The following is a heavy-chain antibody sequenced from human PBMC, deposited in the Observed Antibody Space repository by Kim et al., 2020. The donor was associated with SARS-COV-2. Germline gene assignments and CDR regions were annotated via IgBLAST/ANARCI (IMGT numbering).Heavy chain of an antibody. V-gene: IGHV3-48*02. Sequence: YADSVKGRFTISRDNAKNSLYLQMNSLRDEDTAVYYCASTGSSWYRSFDYWGQGTLVTVSS. D-gene: IGHD6-13*01. CDR3: ASTGSSWYRSFDY. J-gene: IGHJ4*02.